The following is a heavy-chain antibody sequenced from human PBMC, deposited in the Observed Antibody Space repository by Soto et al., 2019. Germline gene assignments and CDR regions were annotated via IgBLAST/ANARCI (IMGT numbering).Heavy chain of an antibody. Sequence: SETLSLTCTVSADSVSSTSFYWIWILQPPGKGLEWIGSIYFSGSTNYNPSLKSRVTMSVDTSKNQFSLKLSSVPDADTAVYYCASTVAGWFDPWGQGTLVTVSS. CDR1: ADSVSSTSFY. V-gene: IGHV4-61*01. CDR3: ASTVAGWFDP. J-gene: IGHJ5*02. CDR2: IYFSGST. D-gene: IGHD6-19*01.